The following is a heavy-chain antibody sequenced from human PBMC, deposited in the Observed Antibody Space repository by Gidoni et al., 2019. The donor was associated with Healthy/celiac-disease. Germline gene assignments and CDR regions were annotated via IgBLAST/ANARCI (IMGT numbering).Heavy chain of an antibody. CDR3: AKDPVGAGATFTMDEYFQH. CDR2: ISGSGGST. V-gene: IGHV3-23*01. Sequence: EVQLLESGGGLVQPGGSLRLSCAASGFTFSSYAMSWVRQAPGKGLECVSAISGSGGSTYYADSVKGRFTISRDNSKNTLYLQMNSLRAEDTAVYYCAKDPVGAGATFTMDEYFQHWGQGTLVTVSS. D-gene: IGHD5-12*01. CDR1: GFTFSSYA. J-gene: IGHJ1*01.